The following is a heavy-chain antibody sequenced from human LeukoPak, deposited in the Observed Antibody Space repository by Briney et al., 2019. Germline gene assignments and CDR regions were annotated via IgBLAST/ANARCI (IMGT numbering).Heavy chain of an antibody. Sequence: GGSLRLSCAASGFTFSSYGMSWVRQAPGKGLEWVANIKQDGSEKYYVDSVKGRFTISRDNAKNSLYLQMNSLRAEDTAVYYCARIYSYGPPYFDYWGQGTLVTVSS. CDR3: ARIYSYGPPYFDY. CDR2: IKQDGSEK. J-gene: IGHJ4*02. D-gene: IGHD5-18*01. V-gene: IGHV3-7*01. CDR1: GFTFSSYG.